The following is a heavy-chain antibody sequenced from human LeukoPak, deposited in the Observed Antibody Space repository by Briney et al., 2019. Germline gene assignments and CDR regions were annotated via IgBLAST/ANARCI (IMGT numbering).Heavy chain of an antibody. CDR1: GGSISSSSYY. J-gene: IGHJ4*02. CDR3: ARDRKDCSGGSCYSGRYYFDY. CDR2: IYYSGST. V-gene: IGHV4-39*07. D-gene: IGHD2-15*01. Sequence: PSETLSLTCTVSGGSISSSSYYWGWFRQPPGKGLEWIGSIYYSGSTYYNPSLKSRVTISVDTSKNQFSLKLSSVTAADTAVYYCARDRKDCSGGSCYSGRYYFDYWGQGTLVTVSS.